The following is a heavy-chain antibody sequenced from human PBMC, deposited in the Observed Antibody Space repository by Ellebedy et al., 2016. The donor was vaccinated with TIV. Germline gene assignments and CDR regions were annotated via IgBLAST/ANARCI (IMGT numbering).Heavy chain of an antibody. Sequence: PSETLSLTCTVSGGSVSSGSYFWSWIRQPPGRGLEWIGYIHHTGSTNYSPSLKSRVTISIDTSKNDFSLKVSSVTAADTAVYHCAREDYDILTGYSSGMDVWGQGTTVTVSS. CDR3: AREDYDILTGYSSGMDV. J-gene: IGHJ6*02. V-gene: IGHV4-61*03. CDR1: GGSVSSGSYF. CDR2: IHHTGST. D-gene: IGHD3-9*01.